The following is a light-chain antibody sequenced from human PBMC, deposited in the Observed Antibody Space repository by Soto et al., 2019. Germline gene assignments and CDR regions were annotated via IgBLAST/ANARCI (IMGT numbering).Light chain of an antibody. V-gene: IGLV2-23*01. Sequence: QSVLTQPASVSGSPGQSITISCSGTTSDVGGYNLVSWYQQHTAKAPKLLIYEGTQRPSGVSSRCSGSKSGNTASLTIAGLQAEDEADYYCCSYASSSSYVFGTGTKVTV. CDR2: EGT. J-gene: IGLJ1*01. CDR1: TSDVGGYNL. CDR3: CSYASSSSYV.